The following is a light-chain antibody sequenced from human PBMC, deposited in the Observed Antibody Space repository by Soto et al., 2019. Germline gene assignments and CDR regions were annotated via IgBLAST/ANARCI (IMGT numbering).Light chain of an antibody. CDR3: QHSYSTPRT. Sequence: DIQMTQSPSSLSASVGDRVTITCRASQSISSYLNWYQQKPGKAPELLIYAASSLQSGVPSRCSGSGSGTDFTLTISSLQPEDFASYYGQHSYSTPRTFGQGTKVEIK. CDR1: QSISSY. J-gene: IGKJ1*01. CDR2: AAS. V-gene: IGKV1-39*01.